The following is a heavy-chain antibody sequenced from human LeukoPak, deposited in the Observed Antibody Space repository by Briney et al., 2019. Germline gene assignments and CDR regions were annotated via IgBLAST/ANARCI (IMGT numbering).Heavy chain of an antibody. CDR2: IYYSGST. V-gene: IGHV4-61*08. CDR3: ARSQNYYGSGDY. D-gene: IGHD3-10*01. J-gene: IGHJ4*02. Sequence: SETLSLTCTVSGGSVNSGDSYWSWIRQPPGKGLEWIAYIYYSGSTDYNPSLKSRVTISVDTSKNQFSLKLSSVTAADTAMYYCARSQNYYGSGDYWSQGTLVTVSS. CDR1: GGSVNSGDSY.